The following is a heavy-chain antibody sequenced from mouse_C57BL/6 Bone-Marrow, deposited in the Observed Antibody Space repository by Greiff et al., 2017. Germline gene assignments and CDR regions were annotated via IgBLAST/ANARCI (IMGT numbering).Heavy chain of an antibody. CDR1: GYTFTSYW. CDR2: IDPSDSYT. D-gene: IGHD1-1*01. CDR3: ARDGSSYNYAMDY. J-gene: IGHJ4*01. Sequence: QVQLQQPGAELVMPGASVTLSCKASGYTFTSYWMHWVKQRPGQGLEWIGEIDPSDSYTNYNQKFKGKSTLTVDKSSSTAYMQLSSRTSEDSAVYYCARDGSSYNYAMDYWGQGTSVTVSS. V-gene: IGHV1-69*01.